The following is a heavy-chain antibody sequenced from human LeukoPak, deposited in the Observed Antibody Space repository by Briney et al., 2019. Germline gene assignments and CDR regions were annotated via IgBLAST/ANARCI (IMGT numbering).Heavy chain of an antibody. CDR3: VRDLFPDAFDI. CDR1: RFTPSHFW. Sequence: GGSLRLSCEVPRFTPSHFWMHWVRQAPGKGLEWVARIDGPGRGTVYADSVKGRFTFSRDNAKNTLSLQMNSLRHDDTAMYYCVRDLFPDAFDIWGQGTRVTVSS. J-gene: IGHJ3*02. D-gene: IGHD2-21*01. CDR2: IDGPGRGT. V-gene: IGHV3-74*01.